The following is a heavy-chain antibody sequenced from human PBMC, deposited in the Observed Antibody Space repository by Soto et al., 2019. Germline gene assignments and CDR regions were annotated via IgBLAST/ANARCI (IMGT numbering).Heavy chain of an antibody. CDR3: ARGGADTAMAHDY. Sequence: GGSLRLSCAASGFTLSRYWMHWVRQAPGKGLEWVSRLSRDGSNTDYADSVKGRFTISRDSAKNTVYLQMNRARVEDTAVYYCARGGADTAMAHDYWGQGTLVTVSS. CDR1: GFTLSRYW. J-gene: IGHJ4*02. V-gene: IGHV3-74*01. CDR2: LSRDGSNT. D-gene: IGHD5-18*01.